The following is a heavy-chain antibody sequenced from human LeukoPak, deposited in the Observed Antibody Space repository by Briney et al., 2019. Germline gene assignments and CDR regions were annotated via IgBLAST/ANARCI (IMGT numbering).Heavy chain of an antibody. D-gene: IGHD1-14*01. Sequence: SETLSLTCTVSGGSISSSSYYWGWIRQPPGKGLEGIGSIYYSGSTYYNPSLKSRVTISVDTSKNQFSLKLSSVTAADTAVYYCAREASAQKRTGTLDYWGQGTLVTVSS. J-gene: IGHJ4*02. CDR3: AREASAQKRTGTLDY. CDR1: GGSISSSSYY. V-gene: IGHV4-39*02. CDR2: IYYSGST.